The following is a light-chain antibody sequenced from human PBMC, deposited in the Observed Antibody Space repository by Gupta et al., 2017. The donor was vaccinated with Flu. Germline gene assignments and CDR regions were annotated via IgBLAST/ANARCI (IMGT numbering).Light chain of an antibody. CDR3: QSEDISRSGWV. V-gene: IGLV1-40*01. CDR1: SSNFGAGYD. J-gene: IGLJ3*02. Sequence: QSMLTQPPSVSGAPGPRLTISCTGTSSNFGAGYDVPWSQQLPGPAPKLLMYGNRNRGSGVPERFSGSKSGTSASLATTGLQAEDEADYYCQSEDISRSGWVFGGGTKLTVL. CDR2: GNR.